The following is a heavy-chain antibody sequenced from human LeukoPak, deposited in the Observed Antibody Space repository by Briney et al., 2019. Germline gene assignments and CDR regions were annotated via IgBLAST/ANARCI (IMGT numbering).Heavy chain of an antibody. CDR1: GFTFSASY. Sequence: GGSLRLSCAASGFTFSASYMTWVRQAPGKGLEWLSYISGDSGDTNYADSVKGRFTISRDNAKNSLYLQMNSLRVEDTAVYFCARDPRPVRIWGQGTLVTVSS. J-gene: IGHJ4*02. CDR3: ARDPRPVRI. CDR2: ISGDSGDT. V-gene: IGHV3-11*06.